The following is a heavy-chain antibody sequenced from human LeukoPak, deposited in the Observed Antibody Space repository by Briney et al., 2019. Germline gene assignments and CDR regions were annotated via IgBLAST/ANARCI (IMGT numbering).Heavy chain of an antibody. Sequence: SETLSLTCTVSGGAINSYHWTWIRQPPGKGLEWIASIYYIGSPKYNPSLESRVTISVDTSKNQFSLKVNSLTAADTAVYYCARVGAVGAADYWGQGTLVTVSS. CDR3: ARVGAVGAADY. CDR2: IYYIGSP. CDR1: GGAINSYH. V-gene: IGHV4-59*01. J-gene: IGHJ4*02. D-gene: IGHD1-26*01.